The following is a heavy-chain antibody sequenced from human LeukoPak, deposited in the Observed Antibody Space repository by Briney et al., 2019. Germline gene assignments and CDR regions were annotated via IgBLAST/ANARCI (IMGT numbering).Heavy chain of an antibody. CDR3: ARVFPDYYDSSGQFDY. J-gene: IGHJ4*02. Sequence: GASVKVSCKASGYTFTSYGISWVRQAPGQGLEWMGWISAYNGNTNYAQKLQGRVTMTTDTSTSTAYMGLRSLRSNDTAVYYCARVFPDYYDSSGQFDYWGQGTLVTVSS. CDR2: ISAYNGNT. V-gene: IGHV1-18*01. CDR1: GYTFTSYG. D-gene: IGHD3-22*01.